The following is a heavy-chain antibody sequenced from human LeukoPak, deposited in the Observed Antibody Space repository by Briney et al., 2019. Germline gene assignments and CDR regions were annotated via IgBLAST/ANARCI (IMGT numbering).Heavy chain of an antibody. Sequence: GRSLRLSCAASGFTFSSYAMHWVRQAPGKGLEWVAVMSYDGSNKYYADSVKGRFTISRDNSKNTLYLQMNSLRAEDTAVYYCARAGGNTIKDIVVVPAAEYSNPMGYWGQGTLVTVSS. CDR2: MSYDGSNK. D-gene: IGHD2-2*01. J-gene: IGHJ4*02. CDR3: ARAGGNTIKDIVVVPAAEYSNPMGY. CDR1: GFTFSSYA. V-gene: IGHV3-30-3*01.